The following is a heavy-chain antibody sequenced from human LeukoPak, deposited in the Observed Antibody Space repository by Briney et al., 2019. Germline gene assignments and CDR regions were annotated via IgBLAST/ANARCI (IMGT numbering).Heavy chain of an antibody. CDR3: ARASIAVAEVDY. J-gene: IGHJ4*02. D-gene: IGHD6-19*01. CDR2: INAGHGNT. V-gene: IGHV1-3*01. Sequence: GASVKVSCKASGYTFTSYAMHWVRQAPGQRLEWMGWINAGHGNTKYSQEFQGRVTITRDTSTSTAYMELRSLRSDDTAVYYCARASIAVAEVDYWGQGTLVTVSS. CDR1: GYTFTSYA.